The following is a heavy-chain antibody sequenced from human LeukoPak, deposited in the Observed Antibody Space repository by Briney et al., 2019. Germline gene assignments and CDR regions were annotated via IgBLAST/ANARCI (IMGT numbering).Heavy chain of an antibody. D-gene: IGHD1-26*01. V-gene: IGHV3-23*01. J-gene: IGHJ4*02. Sequence: GGSLRLSCAASGFTFSSYAMIWVRQAPGKGLEWGSAVSVSGGKTYYADSVKGRFTITRDNSKKTLYLQMNSLRAEDTAVYYCAKGLQWALPLDYWGQGALVTVSS. CDR2: VSVSGGKT. CDR1: GFTFSSYA. CDR3: AKGLQWALPLDY.